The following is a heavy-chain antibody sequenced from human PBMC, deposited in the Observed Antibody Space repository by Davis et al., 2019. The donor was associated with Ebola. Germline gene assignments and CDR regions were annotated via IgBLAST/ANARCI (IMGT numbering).Heavy chain of an antibody. CDR1: GGSVSSGNW. V-gene: IGHV4-4*02. J-gene: IGHJ4*02. Sequence: MPSETLSLTCTVLGGSVSSGNWWTWVRQPPGQGLEWIGEIFQSGSTNLNPSLKSRVTMSVDKSKNHFSLVLASVSAADTAVYFCARVPTPYDNYGYPDFWGQGILVTVSS. CDR3: ARVPTPYDNYGYPDF. CDR2: IFQSGST. D-gene: IGHD3-9*01.